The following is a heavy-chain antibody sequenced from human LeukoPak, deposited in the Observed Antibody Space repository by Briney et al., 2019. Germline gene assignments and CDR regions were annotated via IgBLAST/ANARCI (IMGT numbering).Heavy chain of an antibody. Sequence: ASVKVSCKASGYTFTGYYMHWVRQAPGQGLGWMGWINPNSGGTNYAQKFQGRVTMTRDTSISTAYMELSRLRSDDTAVYYCAVFGYGSGSYYLDYWGQGTLVTVSS. J-gene: IGHJ4*02. CDR2: INPNSGGT. CDR1: GYTFTGYY. CDR3: AVFGYGSGSYYLDY. V-gene: IGHV1-2*02. D-gene: IGHD3-10*01.